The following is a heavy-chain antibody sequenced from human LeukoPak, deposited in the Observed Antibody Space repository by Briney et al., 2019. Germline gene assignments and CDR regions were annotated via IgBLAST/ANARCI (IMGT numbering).Heavy chain of an antibody. CDR3: AKRFRGHPEGDWFDP. D-gene: IGHD3-10*01. CDR2: ISPSGGST. V-gene: IGHV1-46*01. Sequence: ASVKVSCKAFGYTFTSNYMHWVRQAPGQGPEWMGVISPSGGSTTYAQKFQGRVTLTRDMSTSTDYLELSSLRSEDTAMYYCAKRFRGHPEGDWFDPWGQGTLVTVSS. CDR1: GYTFTSNY. J-gene: IGHJ5*02.